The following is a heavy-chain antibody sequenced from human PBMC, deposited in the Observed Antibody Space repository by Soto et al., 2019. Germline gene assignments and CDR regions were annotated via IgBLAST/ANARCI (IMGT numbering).Heavy chain of an antibody. V-gene: IGHV1-69*13. CDR3: ARDSGAKLSSS. D-gene: IGHD6-13*01. CDR2: IVPIYRTA. Sequence: SVKVSCKASGGTFSSYRINWVRQAPGQGLEWVGGIVPIYRTADYAQKFQGRVTITADGSARTAYMELRSLKSQDTAVYYCARDSGAKLSSSWGQGTLVTVSS. CDR1: GGTFSSYR. J-gene: IGHJ4*02.